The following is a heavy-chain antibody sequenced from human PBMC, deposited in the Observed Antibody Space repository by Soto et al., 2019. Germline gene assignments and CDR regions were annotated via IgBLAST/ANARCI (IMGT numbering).Heavy chain of an antibody. J-gene: IGHJ6*03. CDR3: ARLSKKLVLHYYYYMDV. V-gene: IGHV4-59*01. D-gene: IGHD6-6*01. CDR1: GGSISSYY. CDR2: IYYSGST. Sequence: SETLSLACTVSGGSISSYYWSWIRQPPGKGLEWIGYIYYSGSTNYNPSLKSRVTISVDTSKNQFSLKLSSVTAADTAVYYCARLSKKLVLHYYYYMDVWGKGTTVTAP.